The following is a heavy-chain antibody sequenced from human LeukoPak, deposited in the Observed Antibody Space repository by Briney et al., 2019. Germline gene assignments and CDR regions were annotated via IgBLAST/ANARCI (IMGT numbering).Heavy chain of an antibody. Sequence: GGSLRLPCAPSGLPLSSFGESWLPEAPGKGLEGVSAISGSGGSTYYADSVRGRFTISRDNSKNSLYLQMNSLRAEDTALYDCAGGPGVWYYGMDVWGQGTSVTVSS. V-gene: IGHV3-23*01. J-gene: IGHJ6*02. CDR1: GLPLSSFG. CDR3: AGGPGVWYYGMDV. CDR2: ISGSGGST.